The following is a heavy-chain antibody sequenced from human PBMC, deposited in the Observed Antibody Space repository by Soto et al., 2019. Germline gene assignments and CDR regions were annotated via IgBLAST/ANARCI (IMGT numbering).Heavy chain of an antibody. J-gene: IGHJ4*02. D-gene: IGHD2-8*01. V-gene: IGHV3-48*02. CDR1: GFTFSSCS. CDR3: AKYCSSDVCFDY. Sequence: RRLSCASSGFTFSSCSMNWVRQAPGKGLEWVSFISGSGDTKYYADSVKGRFTTSRDNAKNSLYLQMSSLRDEDTAVYYCAKYCSSDVCFDYWGQGALVTVSS. CDR2: ISGSGDTK.